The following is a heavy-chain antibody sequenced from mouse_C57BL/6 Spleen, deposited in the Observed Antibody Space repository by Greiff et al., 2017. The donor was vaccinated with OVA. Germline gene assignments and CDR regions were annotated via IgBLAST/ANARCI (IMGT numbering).Heavy chain of an antibody. V-gene: IGHV10-3*01. D-gene: IGHD1-1*01. Sequence: DVKLVESGGGLVQPKGSLKLSCAASGFTFNTYAMHWVRQAPGKGLEWVARIRSKSSNYATYYADSVKDRFTISRDDSQSMLYLQMNNLKTEDTAMYYCVRERYYGGSLYWYFDVWGTGTTVTVSS. CDR1: GFTFNTYA. J-gene: IGHJ1*03. CDR3: VRERYYGGSLYWYFDV. CDR2: IRSKSSNYAT.